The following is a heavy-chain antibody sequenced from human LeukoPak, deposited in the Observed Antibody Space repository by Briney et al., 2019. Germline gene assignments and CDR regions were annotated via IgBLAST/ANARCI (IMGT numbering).Heavy chain of an antibody. Sequence: ASVKVSCKASGGTFSSYAISWVRQAPGQGLEWMGGIIPIFGTANYAQKFQGRVTITADKSTSTAYMELSSLRSEDTAVYYCARVRGSYFFDYWGQGTLVTVSS. CDR3: ARVRGSYFFDY. V-gene: IGHV1-69*06. CDR2: IIPIFGTA. CDR1: GGTFSSYA. D-gene: IGHD1-26*01. J-gene: IGHJ4*02.